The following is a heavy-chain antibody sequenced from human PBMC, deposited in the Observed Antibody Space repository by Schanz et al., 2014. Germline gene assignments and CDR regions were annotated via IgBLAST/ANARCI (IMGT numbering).Heavy chain of an antibody. CDR3: ARELRPQYSFDS. D-gene: IGHD4-17*01. Sequence: QVQLLQSGAEVKKPGASVKVSCKASGYTFTGYYMHWVRQAPGQGREWMGTINPNSGGPNYAQKSQGRLTITREASISTSHMELSSLRSDDTVVYCCARELRPQYSFDSRGPGTQVTVSS. CDR1: GYTFTGYY. V-gene: IGHV1-2*05. J-gene: IGHJ4*02. CDR2: INPNSGGP.